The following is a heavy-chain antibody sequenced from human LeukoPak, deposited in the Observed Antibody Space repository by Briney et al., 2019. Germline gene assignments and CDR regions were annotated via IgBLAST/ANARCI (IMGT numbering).Heavy chain of an antibody. Sequence: GGSLRLSCAASGFIFSSYEMNWVRQAPGKGLEWVSYISSSGSTIYYADSVKGRFIISRDNAKNSLYLQMNSLRAEDTAVYYCAELGITMIGGVWGKGTTVTISS. J-gene: IGHJ6*04. CDR2: ISSSGSTI. V-gene: IGHV3-48*03. CDR1: GFIFSSYE. CDR3: AELGITMIGGV. D-gene: IGHD3-10*02.